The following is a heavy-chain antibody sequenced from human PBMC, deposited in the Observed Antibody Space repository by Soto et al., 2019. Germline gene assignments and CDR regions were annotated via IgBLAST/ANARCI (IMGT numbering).Heavy chain of an antibody. D-gene: IGHD3-22*01. CDR3: ARVVVVIPPGYYYAMDV. J-gene: IGHJ6*02. CDR1: SDSISRSRCY. CDR2: FHFVENT. Sequence: PSETLSLTCTVSSDSISRSRCYWAWIRQPPGKGLEWIGSFHFVENTYYNPSLKSRFTISVDTSKNHFSLKLSSVTAADTAVYYCARVVVVIPPGYYYAMDVWGQGTTVTVSS. V-gene: IGHV4-39*02.